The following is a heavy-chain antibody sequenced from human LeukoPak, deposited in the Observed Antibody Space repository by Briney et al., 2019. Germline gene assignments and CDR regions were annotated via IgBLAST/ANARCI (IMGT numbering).Heavy chain of an antibody. CDR2: TYTGGNS. V-gene: IGHV3-53*01. D-gene: IGHD3-22*01. CDR1: GFTVSSIH. Sequence: PGGSLRLSCAASGFTVSSIHMVWVRQAPGKGLEWVSVTYTGGNSYYADSVKGRFIISRDISKNTLYLQMNSLRAEDSALYYCARGGRGFAAVVAPRSFDIWGQGTMVTVSS. J-gene: IGHJ3*02. CDR3: ARGGRGFAAVVAPRSFDI.